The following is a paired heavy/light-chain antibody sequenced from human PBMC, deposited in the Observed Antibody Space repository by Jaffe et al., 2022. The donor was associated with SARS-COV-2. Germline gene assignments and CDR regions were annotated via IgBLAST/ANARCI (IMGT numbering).Light chain of an antibody. J-gene: IGLJ3*02. CDR3: CSYAGSSSWV. Sequence: QSALTQPASVSGSPGQTITISCTGTSSDVGSYNLVSWYQQHPGKAPKLMIYEVSKRPSGVSDHFSGSKSGSTASLTISGLQAEDEADYYCCSYAGSSSWVFGGGTKVTVL. CDR2: EVS. CDR1: SSDVGSYNL. V-gene: IGLV2-23*02.
Heavy chain of an antibody. J-gene: IGHJ3*02. D-gene: IGHD3-22*01. Sequence: EVQLVESGGGLVQPGGSLRLSCAASGFTFRSYWMHWVRQAPGRGLVWVSRINSDVSITSYAESVKGRFTISRDNAKNTLYLQMNSLRTDDTAVYYCARALTYYYDGSGYPDAFDIWGQGTMVTVSS. CDR3: ARALTYYYDGSGYPDAFDI. CDR1: GFTFRSYW. CDR2: INSDVSIT. V-gene: IGHV3-74*01.